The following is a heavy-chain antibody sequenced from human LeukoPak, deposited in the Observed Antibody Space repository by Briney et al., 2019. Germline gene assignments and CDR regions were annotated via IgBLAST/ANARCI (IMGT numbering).Heavy chain of an antibody. CDR2: ISDDGNNR. D-gene: IGHD2-2*01. Sequence: GGSLRLSCAASGFTFSSYAMHWVRQAPGKGLEWVAVISDDGNNRYYLDSVKGRFTMSRDNSNNTLYLGMDSPKTEDTAVYYCARARTSWHGASIDFWGQGISVIVSS. CDR3: ARARTSWHGASIDF. V-gene: IGHV3-30*04. CDR1: GFTFSSYA. J-gene: IGHJ4*02.